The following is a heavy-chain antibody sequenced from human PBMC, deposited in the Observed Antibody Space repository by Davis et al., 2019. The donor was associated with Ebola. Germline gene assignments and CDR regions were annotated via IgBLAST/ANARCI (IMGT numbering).Heavy chain of an antibody. V-gene: IGHV4-39*01. CDR1: GDSISSSSYY. J-gene: IGHJ5*02. CDR3: TRRLPANWFDP. D-gene: IGHD2-15*01. Sequence: MPSETLSLTCTVSGDSISSSSYYWGWIRQPPGKGLEWIGSIYYSGSTYYNPSLKSRVTISADTSKNQFSLKLNSVTAADTAIYYCTRRLPANWFDPWGRGTLVSVSS. CDR2: IYYSGST.